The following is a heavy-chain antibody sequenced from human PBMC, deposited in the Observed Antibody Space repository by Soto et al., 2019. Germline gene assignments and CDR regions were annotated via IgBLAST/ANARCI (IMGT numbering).Heavy chain of an antibody. J-gene: IGHJ4*02. V-gene: IGHV4-59*01. CDR3: ARVSPFFGGYYFDY. CDR1: GGSISSYY. CDR2: IYYSGST. Sequence: TLSLTCTVSGGSISSYYWSWIRQPPGKGLEWIGYIYYSGSTNYNPSLKSRVTISVDTSKNQFSLKLSSVTAADTAVYYCARVSPFFGGYYFDYWGQGTLVTVS. D-gene: IGHD2-21*01.